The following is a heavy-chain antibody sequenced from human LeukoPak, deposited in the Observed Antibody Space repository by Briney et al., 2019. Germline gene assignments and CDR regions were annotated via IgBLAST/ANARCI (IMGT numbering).Heavy chain of an antibody. CDR3: ARVGGIVATIVSSHFDY. D-gene: IGHD5-12*01. Sequence: GGSLRLSCAASGFTFSSYAMHWVRQAPGKGLEWVAVISYDGSNKYYADSVKRRFTISRDNSKNTLYLQMNSLRAEDTGVYYCARVGGIVATIVSSHFDYWGQGTLVTVSS. CDR2: ISYDGSNK. CDR1: GFTFSSYA. V-gene: IGHV3-30-3*01. J-gene: IGHJ4*02.